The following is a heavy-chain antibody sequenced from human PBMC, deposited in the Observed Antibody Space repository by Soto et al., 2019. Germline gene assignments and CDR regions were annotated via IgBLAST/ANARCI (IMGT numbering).Heavy chain of an antibody. D-gene: IGHD1-7*01. Sequence: SETLSLTCTVSGGSISSGGYYWSWIRQHPGKGLEWIGYIYYSGSTYYNPSLKSRVTISVDTSKNQFSLKLSSVTAADTAVYYCARGTPPYLTGITGTTGGFDYWGQGTLVTVSS. CDR2: IYYSGST. V-gene: IGHV4-31*03. CDR3: ARGTPPYLTGITGTTGGFDY. J-gene: IGHJ4*02. CDR1: GGSISSGGYY.